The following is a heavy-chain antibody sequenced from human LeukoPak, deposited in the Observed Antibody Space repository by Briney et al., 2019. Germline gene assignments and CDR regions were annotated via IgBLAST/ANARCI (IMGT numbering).Heavy chain of an antibody. CDR1: GASITSYY. CDR3: ARGGIEMFDY. CDR2: VYYSGTT. D-gene: IGHD1-14*01. Sequence: SETLSLTCAVSGASITSYYWSWIRQPPGKGLEWIGYVYYSGTTNYNPSLKSRVTISVDTSKNQFSLKLSSVTAADTAVYYCARGGIEMFDYWGQGTLVTVSS. J-gene: IGHJ4*02. V-gene: IGHV4-59*01.